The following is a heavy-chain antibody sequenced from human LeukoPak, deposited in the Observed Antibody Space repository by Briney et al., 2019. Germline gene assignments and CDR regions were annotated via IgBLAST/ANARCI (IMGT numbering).Heavy chain of an antibody. CDR2: VFHSGIT. J-gene: IGHJ4*02. CDR3: AAAAGDY. CDR1: GYSISSGYY. V-gene: IGHV4-38-2*02. Sequence: SKTLSLTCSVSGYSISSGYYWGWIRQPPGKGLEWIGSVFHSGITYYKPSLKSRVTILVDTSKNQFSLKLSSVTAADTAVYYCAAAAGDYWGQGTLVTVSS. D-gene: IGHD6-13*01.